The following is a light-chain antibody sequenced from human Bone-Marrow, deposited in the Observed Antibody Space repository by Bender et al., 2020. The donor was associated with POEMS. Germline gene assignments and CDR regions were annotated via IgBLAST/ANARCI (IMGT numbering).Light chain of an antibody. V-gene: IGLV2-14*03. J-gene: IGLJ1*01. CDR1: SSDVGGYDS. CDR3: SSFTSRHTYV. CDR2: DVS. Sequence: QSAPTQPASVSGSPGQSVTISCTGTSSDVGGYDSVCWYQQSPGKAPKLMIYDVSKRPSGVPARFSGSKSGNTASLTISGLQAEDEADYYCSSFTSRHTYVFGTGTTVTVL.